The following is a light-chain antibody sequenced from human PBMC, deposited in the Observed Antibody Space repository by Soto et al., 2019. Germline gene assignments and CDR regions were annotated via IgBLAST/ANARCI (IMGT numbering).Light chain of an antibody. CDR2: GNK. CDR1: RSNIGAGYD. V-gene: IGLV1-40*02. CDR3: RSYDSGFGGLV. J-gene: IGLJ3*02. Sequence: QSVLTQPPSVSGVPGQKITISCTGSRSNIGAGYDVHWYQQFRGTAPKLLIYGNKNRPSGVPDRFSGSKSGTSASLAITGLQAEDEADYFCRSYDSGFGGLVFGGGTKLTVL.